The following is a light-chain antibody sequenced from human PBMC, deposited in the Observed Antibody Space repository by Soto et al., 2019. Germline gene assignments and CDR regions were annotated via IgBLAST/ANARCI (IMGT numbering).Light chain of an antibody. Sequence: QSALTQPPSASGSPGQSVTISCTGTSSDLGGYNYVSWYQQHPGKAPKLMIYEVSLRPSGVPDRFSGSKSGNTASLTVSGLQAEDEADYYCSSYAGSNNVIFGGGTKLTVL. CDR2: EVS. CDR1: SSDLGGYNY. J-gene: IGLJ2*01. CDR3: SSYAGSNNVI. V-gene: IGLV2-8*01.